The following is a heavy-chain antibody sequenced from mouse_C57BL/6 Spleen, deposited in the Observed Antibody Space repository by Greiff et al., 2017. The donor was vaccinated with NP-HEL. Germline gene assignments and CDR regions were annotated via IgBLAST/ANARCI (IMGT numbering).Heavy chain of an antibody. CDR3: ARGGTVVEGYYFDY. CDR1: GFTFSDYG. CDR2: ISSGSSTI. D-gene: IGHD1-1*01. J-gene: IGHJ2*01. Sequence: EVQLVESGGGLVKPGGSLKLSCAASGFTFSDYGMHWVRQAPEKGLEWVAYISSGSSTIYYADTVKGRFTISRDNAKNTLFLQMTSLRSEDTAMYYCARGGTVVEGYYFDYWGQGTTLTVSS. V-gene: IGHV5-17*01.